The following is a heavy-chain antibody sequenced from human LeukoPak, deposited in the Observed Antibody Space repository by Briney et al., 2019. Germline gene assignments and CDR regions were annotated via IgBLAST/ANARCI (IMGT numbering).Heavy chain of an antibody. V-gene: IGHV1-2*02. CDR3: ARSRTIFGVVISPLGY. CDR2: SNPNSGGT. CDR1: GYTFTGYY. D-gene: IGHD3-3*01. J-gene: IGHJ4*02. Sequence: ASVTVSCKASGYTFTGYYMHWVRQAPGQGLEWMGWSNPNSGGTNYAQKFQGRVTMTRDTSISTAYMELSRLRSDDTAVYYCARSRTIFGVVISPLGYWGQGTLVTVSS.